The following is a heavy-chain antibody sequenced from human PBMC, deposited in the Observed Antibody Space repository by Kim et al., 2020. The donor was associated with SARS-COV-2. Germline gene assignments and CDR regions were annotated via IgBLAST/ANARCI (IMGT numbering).Heavy chain of an antibody. CDR1: GGSISSSNPY. D-gene: IGHD3-10*01. J-gene: IGHJ5*02. V-gene: IGHV4-39*02. Sequence: SETLSLSCSVSGGSISSSNPYWCWLRQPPGKGLEWFVNVFYGGSTYYNPSFKSRVIMFVDTDRNNLSLRLISVIAADTAVYFCATVTVGFSQGSRFDPWG. CDR2: VFYGGST. CDR3: ATVTVGFSQGSRFDP.